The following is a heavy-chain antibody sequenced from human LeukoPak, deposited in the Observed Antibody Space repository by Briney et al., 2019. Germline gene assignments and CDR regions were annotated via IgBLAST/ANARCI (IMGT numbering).Heavy chain of an antibody. CDR3: SWDHTGKEDI. J-gene: IGHJ3*02. D-gene: IGHD1-26*01. CDR1: ASTFSNYW. V-gene: IGHV3-74*01. Sequence: GGSLRLSCAASASTFSNYWMHWVRQAPGKGLVWVSRINPDGSRTNYADSVAGRFTISKDNAKNTLYLQMNSLRVEDTAVYYCSWDHTGKEDIWGQGTMVSVSS. CDR2: INPDGSRT.